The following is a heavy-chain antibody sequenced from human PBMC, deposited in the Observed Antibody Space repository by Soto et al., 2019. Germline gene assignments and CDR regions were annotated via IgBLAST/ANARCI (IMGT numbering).Heavy chain of an antibody. V-gene: IGHV3-48*03. D-gene: IGHD2-2*01. J-gene: IGHJ4*02. CDR2: ISSSGSTI. CDR1: GFTFSSYE. CDR3: ARDRCSSTSCPGNDY. Sequence: PGGSLRLSCAASGFTFSSYEMNWVRQAPGKGLEWVSYISSSGSTIYYADSVKGRFTISRDNAKNSLYLQMNSLRAEDTAVYYCARDRCSSTSCPGNDYWGQGTLVTVSS.